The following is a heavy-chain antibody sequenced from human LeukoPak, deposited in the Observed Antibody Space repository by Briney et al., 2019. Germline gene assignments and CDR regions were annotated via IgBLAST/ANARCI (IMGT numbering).Heavy chain of an antibody. Sequence: GGSLRLPCAASGFTFNNFWMTWVRQAPGKGLEWVASIKQDGREKKYVDSVKGRFTISRDNAKNSLSLQMNTLRAEDTAVYFCARYCSSNSCYSFDYWGQGTLVTVSS. CDR2: IKQDGREK. CDR1: GFTFNNFW. D-gene: IGHD2-2*02. J-gene: IGHJ4*02. V-gene: IGHV3-7*01. CDR3: ARYCSSNSCYSFDY.